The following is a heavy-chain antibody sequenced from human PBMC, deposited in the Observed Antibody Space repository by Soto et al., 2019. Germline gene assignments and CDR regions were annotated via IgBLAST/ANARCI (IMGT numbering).Heavy chain of an antibody. V-gene: IGHV3-30-3*01. Sequence: QVQLVESGGGVVQPGRSLRLSCAASGFTFSSYAMHWVRQAPGKGLEWVAVISYDGSNKYYADSVKGRFTISRDNSKNTLYLQMNSLRAEDTAVYYCARDIGVRYFDTSYYYGMDVWGQGTTVTVSS. CDR1: GFTFSSYA. D-gene: IGHD3-9*01. CDR2: ISYDGSNK. CDR3: ARDIGVRYFDTSYYYGMDV. J-gene: IGHJ6*02.